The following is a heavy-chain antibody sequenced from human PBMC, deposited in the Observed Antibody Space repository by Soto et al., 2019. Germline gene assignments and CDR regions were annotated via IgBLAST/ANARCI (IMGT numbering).Heavy chain of an antibody. CDR1: GFTFSSYG. Sequence: PGGSLRLSCAASGFTFSSYGMHWVRQAPGKVLGWVAVISYDGSNKYYADSVKGRFTISRDNSKNTLYLQMTSLRAEEKAGYYCAKDGGGGDYGDDFDIWGQGTMVTVSS. J-gene: IGHJ3*02. D-gene: IGHD2-21*02. CDR3: AKDGGGGDYGDDFDI. V-gene: IGHV3-30*18. CDR2: ISYDGSNK.